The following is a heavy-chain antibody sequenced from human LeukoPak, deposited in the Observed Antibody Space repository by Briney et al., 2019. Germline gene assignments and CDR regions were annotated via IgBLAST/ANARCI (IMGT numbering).Heavy chain of an antibody. V-gene: IGHV4-34*01. CDR1: GGSFSGYY. Sequence: SETLSLTCAVYGGSFSGYYWSWIRQPPGKGLEWIGEINHSGSTNYNPSLKSRVTISVDTSKNQFSLKLSSVTAADTAAYYCARARDIVVVPAALYYYYMDVWGKGTTVTVSS. CDR2: INHSGST. J-gene: IGHJ6*03. D-gene: IGHD2-2*01. CDR3: ARARDIVVVPAALYYYYMDV.